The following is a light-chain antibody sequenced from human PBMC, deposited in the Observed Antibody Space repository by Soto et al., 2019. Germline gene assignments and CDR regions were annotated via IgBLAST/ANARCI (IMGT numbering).Light chain of an antibody. J-gene: IGKJ5*01. CDR3: QQYNNWPPIT. Sequence: EIVLTQSPGTLSLSPGERATLSCRASQSVSSSYLAWYQQKPGQAPRLLIYGASSRPTGIPDRFSGSGSGTDFTLTISRLEPEDFAVYYCQQYNNWPPITFGQGTRLEIK. CDR1: QSVSSSY. V-gene: IGKV3-20*01. CDR2: GAS.